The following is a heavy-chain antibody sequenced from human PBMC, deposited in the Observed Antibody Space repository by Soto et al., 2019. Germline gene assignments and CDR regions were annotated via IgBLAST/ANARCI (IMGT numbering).Heavy chain of an antibody. CDR1: GFTFSNYA. V-gene: IGHV3-23*01. J-gene: IGHJ4*02. CDR3: VRGAYSTSFDY. Sequence: GGSLRLSCAASGFTFSNYAMSWVRQAPGKGLEWVSSMGSGGAVTYYADSVKGRFTISRDNSKSTLSLQMNSLRADDTALYYCVRGAYSTSFDYWGQGTLVTVSS. D-gene: IGHD6-6*01. CDR2: MGSGGAVT.